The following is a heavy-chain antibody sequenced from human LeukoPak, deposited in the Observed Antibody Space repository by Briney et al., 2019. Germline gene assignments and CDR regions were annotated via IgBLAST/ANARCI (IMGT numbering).Heavy chain of an antibody. J-gene: IGHJ4*02. CDR1: GYSISSDYY. V-gene: IGHV4-38-2*02. D-gene: IGHD1-26*01. CDR2: IHHSGST. Sequence: SETLSLTCTVSGYSISSDYYWGWIRQPPGKGLEWIGSIHHSGSTYYNPSLKSRLTISVDTSKNQLSLRLSSVTAADTAVYYCSRGKSSGSHIDYWGQGTLVTVSS. CDR3: SRGKSSGSHIDY.